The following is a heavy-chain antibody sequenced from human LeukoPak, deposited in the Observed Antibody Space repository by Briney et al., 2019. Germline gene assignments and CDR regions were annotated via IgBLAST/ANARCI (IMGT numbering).Heavy chain of an antibody. CDR3: ARDRRYSSGWTSFDY. CDR2: VYYSGST. D-gene: IGHD6-19*01. J-gene: IGHJ4*02. V-gene: IGHV4-39*07. CDR1: GGSISSSSYN. Sequence: SETLSLTCTVSGGSISSSSYNWGWIRQPPGKGLEWIGSVYYSGSTNYNPSLKSRVTMSVDTSKNQFSLKLSSVTAADTAVYYCARDRRYSSGWTSFDYWGQGTLVTVSS.